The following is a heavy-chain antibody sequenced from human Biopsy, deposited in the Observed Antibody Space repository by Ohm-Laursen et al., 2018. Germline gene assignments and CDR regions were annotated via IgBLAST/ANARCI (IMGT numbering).Heavy chain of an antibody. CDR3: AKIAFDSSGANTMRDY. CDR1: GFIFSSYA. Sequence: SLRLSCAASGFIFSSYAMHWVRQAPGKGLQWVAFISYDGSKKDYGDSVKGRFTISRDNSKNTLYLQMNNLRAEDTAVYYCAKIAFDSSGANTMRDYWGQGTLVTVFS. V-gene: IGHV3-30*18. CDR2: ISYDGSKK. D-gene: IGHD3-22*01. J-gene: IGHJ4*02.